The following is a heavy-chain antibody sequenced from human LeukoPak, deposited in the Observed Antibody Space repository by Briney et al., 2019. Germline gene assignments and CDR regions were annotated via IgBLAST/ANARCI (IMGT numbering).Heavy chain of an antibody. V-gene: IGHV3-21*01. CDR3: ARDHRCSSWYCRENNWFDP. Sequence: GGSLRLSCAASGFTFSSYSMNWVRQAPGKGLEWVSSISSSSSYIYYADSVKGRFTISRDNVKNSLYLQMNSLRAEDTAVYYCARDHRCSSWYCRENNWFDPWGQGTLVTVSS. CDR2: ISSSSSYI. J-gene: IGHJ5*02. D-gene: IGHD6-13*01. CDR1: GFTFSSYS.